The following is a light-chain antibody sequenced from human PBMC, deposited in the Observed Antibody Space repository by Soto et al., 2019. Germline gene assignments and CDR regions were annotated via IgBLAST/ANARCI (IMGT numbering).Light chain of an antibody. CDR2: GDS. CDR1: GSNIGAGFD. J-gene: IGLJ2*01. Sequence: QSVLRQPPSMSGAPGQRVTISCAGSGSNIGAGFDVHWYQHLPGTAPKLLIYGDSNRPSGVPDRFSGSKSGTSASLAITGLQAEDDVDYYCQSYDSSLSGVVFGGGTKLTVL. V-gene: IGLV1-40*01. CDR3: QSYDSSLSGVV.